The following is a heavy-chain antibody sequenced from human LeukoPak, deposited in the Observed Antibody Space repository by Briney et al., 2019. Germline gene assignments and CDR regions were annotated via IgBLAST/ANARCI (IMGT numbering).Heavy chain of an antibody. Sequence: GGSLRLSCAASGFTVSSNYMSWVRQAPGKGLEWVSVIYSGGSTYYADSVKGRFTISRDNSKNTLYLQMNSLRAEDTAVYYCASGDGYNLEHYFDYWGQGTLVTVSS. CDR1: GFTVSSNY. CDR2: IYSGGST. V-gene: IGHV3-53*01. D-gene: IGHD5-24*01. J-gene: IGHJ4*02. CDR3: ASGDGYNLEHYFDY.